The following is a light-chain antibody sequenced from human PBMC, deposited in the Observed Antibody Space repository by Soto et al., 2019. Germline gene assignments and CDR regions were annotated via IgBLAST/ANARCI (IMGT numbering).Light chain of an antibody. CDR3: QQYNNWLRT. CDR2: GAS. J-gene: IGKJ1*01. CDR1: QSVSSN. V-gene: IGKV3-15*01. Sequence: EIVMTQSPATLSVSPGERATLSCRASQSVSSNLAWYQQKPGQVPRLLIYGASTRATGIPARFGGSGSGTEFTLTISSLQSEDFAVYYCQQYNNWLRTFGQGTKVEIK.